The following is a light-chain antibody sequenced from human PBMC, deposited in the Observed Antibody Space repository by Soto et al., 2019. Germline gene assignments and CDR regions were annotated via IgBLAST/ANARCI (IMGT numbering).Light chain of an antibody. CDR2: GAS. V-gene: IGKV3-20*01. CDR1: QSVSSK. Sequence: EIVMTQSPATLSVSPGERATLSCRASQSVSSKLAWYQQKPGQAPRLLIYGASSRAVGVPSRFSGSGSGTDFTLTISRLEPEDFAVYYCQQYGSSSWTFGQGTKVDIK. CDR3: QQYGSSSWT. J-gene: IGKJ1*01.